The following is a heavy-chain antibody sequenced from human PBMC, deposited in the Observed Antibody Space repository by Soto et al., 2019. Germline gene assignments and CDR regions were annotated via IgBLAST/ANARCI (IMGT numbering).Heavy chain of an antibody. CDR1: GGSINGYY. J-gene: IGHJ4*02. D-gene: IGHD4-17*01. V-gene: IGHV4-59*01. Sequence: ASETLSLTCTVSGGSINGYYWSWIRQPPGKGLQWIGNIYYSGSTNYNPSLKSRVTISVVSSKNQVSLKLSSVTAADTAVYYCTRVGGYYGDYPNFDYWGQGTLVTVSS. CDR2: IYYSGST. CDR3: TRVGGYYGDYPNFDY.